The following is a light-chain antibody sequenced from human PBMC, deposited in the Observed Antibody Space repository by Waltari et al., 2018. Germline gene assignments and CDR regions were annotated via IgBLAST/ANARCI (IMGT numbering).Light chain of an antibody. CDR2: AAS. V-gene: IGKV1-39*01. Sequence: DIQMTQSPSSLSASVGDRVTITCRASQSISSYLNWYQQKPGKAPKLLIYAASSLQSGVPSRFSGSGSGTDFTLTISSLQPEDFVTYYCQQSYSTLTWTFGQGTKVEIK. CDR1: QSISSY. CDR3: QQSYSTLTWT. J-gene: IGKJ1*01.